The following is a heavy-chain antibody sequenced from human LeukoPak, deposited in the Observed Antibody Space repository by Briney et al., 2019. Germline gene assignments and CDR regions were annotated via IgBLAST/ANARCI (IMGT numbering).Heavy chain of an antibody. CDR2: LCDSGST. J-gene: IGHJ3*02. CDR3: TRVAFGDHFDI. D-gene: IGHD3-10*01. Sequence: SETLSLTCTVSGGSISSSNWWSWVRQPPGKGLEWIGYLCDSGSTSFNPSLKSRVTISLDTSKNQFSLKVTSMAAADTAVYYCTRVAFGDHFDIWGQGTMVTVSS. CDR1: GGSISSSNW. V-gene: IGHV4-4*02.